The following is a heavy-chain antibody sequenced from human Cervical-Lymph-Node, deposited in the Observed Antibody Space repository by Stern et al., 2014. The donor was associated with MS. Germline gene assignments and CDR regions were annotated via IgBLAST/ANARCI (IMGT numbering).Heavy chain of an antibody. V-gene: IGHV2-70*01. CDR1: GFSLSTSGMC. CDR2: IDWDDDK. Sequence: QVTLRESGPALVKPTQTLTLTCTFSGFSLSTSGMCVSWIRQPPGKALEWLALIDWDDDKYYSTSLKTRLTISKDTSKNQVVLTMTNMDPVDTATYYCARAPSYCSGGSCYYYYYGMDVWGQGTTVTVSS. CDR3: ARAPSYCSGGSCYYYYYGMDV. J-gene: IGHJ6*02. D-gene: IGHD2-15*01.